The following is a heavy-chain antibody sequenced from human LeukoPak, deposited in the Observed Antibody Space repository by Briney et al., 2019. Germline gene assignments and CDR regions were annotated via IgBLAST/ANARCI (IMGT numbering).Heavy chain of an antibody. D-gene: IGHD3-22*01. Sequence: GGSLRLSCAASGFTFSDYYMSWIRQAPGKGLEWVSYISSSGSTIYYADSVKGRFTISRDNAENSLYLQMNSLRAEDTAVYYCARDLLSYYDSSGYYDYWGQGTLVTVSS. V-gene: IGHV3-11*01. J-gene: IGHJ4*02. CDR1: GFTFSDYY. CDR3: ARDLLSYYDSSGYYDY. CDR2: ISSSGSTI.